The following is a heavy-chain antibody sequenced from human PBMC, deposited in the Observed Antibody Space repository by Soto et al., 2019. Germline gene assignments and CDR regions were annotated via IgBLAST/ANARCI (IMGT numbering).Heavy chain of an antibody. D-gene: IGHD3-22*01. Sequence: SLRLSCSASGFTFSDYYMSWIRQAPGKGLEWVSYISSSGSTIYYADSVKGRFTISRDNAKNSLYLQMNSLRAEDTAVYYCAREGQGRYYDSSGYFLGAFDIWGQGTMVTVSS. V-gene: IGHV3-11*01. CDR2: ISSSGSTI. J-gene: IGHJ3*02. CDR3: AREGQGRYYDSSGYFLGAFDI. CDR1: GFTFSDYY.